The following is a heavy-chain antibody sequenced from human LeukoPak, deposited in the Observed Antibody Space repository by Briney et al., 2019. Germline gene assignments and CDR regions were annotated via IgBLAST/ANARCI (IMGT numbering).Heavy chain of an antibody. CDR3: AKGARVRGVITARYPEYYFDY. CDR2: IIISRSTI. J-gene: IGHJ4*02. V-gene: IGHV3-48*01. CDR1: RVTFISYS. Sequence: GSLRLSCAASRVTFISYSINCGPQAPGKGRECGSYIIISRSTIYYTHSLRSRFTISRDKSKNTRYLQMNSVRAEDTAVYYCAKGARVRGVITARYPEYYFDYWGQGTLVTVSS. D-gene: IGHD3-10*01.